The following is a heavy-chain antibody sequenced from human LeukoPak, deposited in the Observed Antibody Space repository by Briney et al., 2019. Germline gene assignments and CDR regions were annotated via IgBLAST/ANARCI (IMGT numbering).Heavy chain of an antibody. V-gene: IGHV3-66*02. CDR2: IYSGGST. CDR3: ARDQGSNYGGNGVDY. D-gene: IGHD4-23*01. Sequence: GGSLRLSCAASGFTVSSNYMSWVRQAPGKGLEWASVIYSGGSTYYADSVKGRFTISRDNSKNTLYLQMNSLRAEDTAVYYCARDQGSNYGGNGVDYWGQGTLVTVSS. J-gene: IGHJ4*02. CDR1: GFTVSSNY.